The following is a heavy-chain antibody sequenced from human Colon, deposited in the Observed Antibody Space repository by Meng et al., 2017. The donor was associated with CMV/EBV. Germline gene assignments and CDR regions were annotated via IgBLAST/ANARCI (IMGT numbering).Heavy chain of an antibody. D-gene: IGHD2-2*01. CDR3: AAWAHILAVAPTGDEY. CDR1: GFTFRSYW. V-gene: IGHV3-74*03. Sequence: GESLKISCAASGFTFRSYWMDWVRQAPGKGLVWVSRISPDGSSAAYADSVRGRFTISRDNAKNTLYLQMNSLRVEDTAVYYCAAWAHILAVAPTGDEYWGQGTLVTVSS. CDR2: ISPDGSSA. J-gene: IGHJ4*02.